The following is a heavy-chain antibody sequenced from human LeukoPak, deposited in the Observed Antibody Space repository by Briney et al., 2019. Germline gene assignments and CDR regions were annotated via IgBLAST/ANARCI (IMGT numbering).Heavy chain of an antibody. J-gene: IGHJ4*02. CDR1: GGSISSGSYY. D-gene: IGHD1-26*01. V-gene: IGHV4-61*02. CDR3: ARGREVGATGYYFDY. CDR2: IYTSGST. Sequence: SQTLSLTCTVSGGSISSGSYYWSWIRQPAGKGLEWIGRIYTSGSTNYNPSLKSRVTISVDTSKNQFSLKLSSVTAADTAVYYCARGREVGATGYYFDYWGQGTLVTVSS.